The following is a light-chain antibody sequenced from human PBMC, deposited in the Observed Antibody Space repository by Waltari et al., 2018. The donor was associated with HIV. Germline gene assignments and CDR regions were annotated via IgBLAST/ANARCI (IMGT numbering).Light chain of an antibody. Sequence: DIKLTQSPDSLAVPLGETATIKCKSSRSLFFPDVDRNDIAWYQQKVGQPPTLLIHLASTRESGVPDRFTGSGSETDFTLTIAGLQAEDAAVYYCQQYYADPPTFGQGTKVEI. CDR1: RSLFFPDVDRND. J-gene: IGKJ1*01. CDR3: QQYYADPPT. CDR2: LAS. V-gene: IGKV4-1*01.